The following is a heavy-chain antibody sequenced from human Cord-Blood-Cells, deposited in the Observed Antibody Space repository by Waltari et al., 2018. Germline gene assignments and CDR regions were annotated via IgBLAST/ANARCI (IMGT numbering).Heavy chain of an antibody. CDR2: IRYDGSNN. CDR3: AKDFGLCSSTSCYLSAFDI. Sequence: QVQLVESGGGVVQPGGSLRLSCAASGFTFSSYGMHWVRQAPGKGLEWVAFIRYDGSNNDYADSVKGRFTISRDNSKNTLYLQMNSLRAEDTAVYYCAKDFGLCSSTSCYLSAFDIWGQGTMVTVSS. V-gene: IGHV3-30*02. J-gene: IGHJ3*02. CDR1: GFTFSSYG. D-gene: IGHD2-2*01.